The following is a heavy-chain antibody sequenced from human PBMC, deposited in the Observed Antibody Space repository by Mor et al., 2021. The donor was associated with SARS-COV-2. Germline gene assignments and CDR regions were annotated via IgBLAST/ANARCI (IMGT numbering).Heavy chain of an antibody. D-gene: IGHD3-9*01. Sequence: GKTSYASTFQGRVTMTADTSTSTAYMELRSLTSDDTAVYYCARDSPFDYYFDYWGQGTLVTV. CDR3: ARDSPFDYYFDY. CDR2: GKT. V-gene: IGHV1-18*01. J-gene: IGHJ4*02.